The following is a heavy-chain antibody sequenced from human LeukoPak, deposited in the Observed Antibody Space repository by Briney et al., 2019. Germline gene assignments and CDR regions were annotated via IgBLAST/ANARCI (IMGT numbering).Heavy chain of an antibody. CDR3: ARQSEAARLDAFDI. CDR2: IYYSGST. CDR1: GGSVSSGSYY. V-gene: IGHV4-61*01. D-gene: IGHD6-6*01. J-gene: IGHJ3*02. Sequence: SETLSLTCTVSGGSVSSGSYYWSWIRQPPGKGLEWIGYIYYSGSTNYNPSLKSRVTISVDTSKNQFSLKLSSVTAADTAVYYCARQSEAARLDAFDIWGQGTMVTVSS.